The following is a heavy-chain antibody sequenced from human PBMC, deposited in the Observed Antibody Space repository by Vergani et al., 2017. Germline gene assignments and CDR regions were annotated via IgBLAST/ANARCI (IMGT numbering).Heavy chain of an antibody. CDR3: AAEGQGSCYWSVCYYYGMDV. Sequence: EVQLVESGGGLVQPGGSLRLSCAASGFTFSSYEMSWVRQAPGKGLEWVSAISGSGGSTYYADSVKGRFTISRDNSKNTLYLQMNSLRAEDTAVYYCAAEGQGSCYWSVCYYYGMDVWGQGTTVTVSS. J-gene: IGHJ6*02. CDR2: ISGSGGST. CDR1: GFTFSSYE. V-gene: IGHV3-23*04. D-gene: IGHD2-15*01.